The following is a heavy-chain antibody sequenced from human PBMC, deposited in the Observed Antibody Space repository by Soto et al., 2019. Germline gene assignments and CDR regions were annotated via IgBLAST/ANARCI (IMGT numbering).Heavy chain of an antibody. CDR3: ARRPHYGDAFDI. Sequence: SVKVSCKASGGTFSSYTISWVRQAPGQGLEWMGRIIPILGIANYAQKFQGRVTITADKSTSTAYMELSSLRSEDTAVYYCARRPHYGDAFDIWGQGTMVTVSS. CDR2: IIPILGIA. CDR1: GGTFSSYT. J-gene: IGHJ3*02. D-gene: IGHD4-17*01. V-gene: IGHV1-69*02.